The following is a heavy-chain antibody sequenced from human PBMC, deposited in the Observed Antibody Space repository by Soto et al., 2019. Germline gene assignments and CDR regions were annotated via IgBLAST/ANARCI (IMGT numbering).Heavy chain of an antibody. J-gene: IGHJ6*02. CDR2: IIPIFGTA. CDR3: AIGEWDSSWYPGDYGMDV. CDR1: GGTFSSYA. Sequence: QVQLVQSGAEVKKPGSSVKVSCKASGGTFSSYAISWVRQAPGQGLEWMGGIIPIFGTANYAQKFQGRVTITADESTGTAYMELASVRPEDTAVYYCAIGEWDSSWYPGDYGMDVWGQGTTATVAS. V-gene: IGHV1-69*01. D-gene: IGHD6-13*01.